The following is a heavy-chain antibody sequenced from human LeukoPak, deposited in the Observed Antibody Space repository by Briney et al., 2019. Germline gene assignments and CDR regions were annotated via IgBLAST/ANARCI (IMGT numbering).Heavy chain of an antibody. Sequence: GGSLRLSCAVSGFAFGSEAMSWVRQSPARGLEWVASISPGGGTTYYADYVKGRFTISRDNAKSSLYLQMNSLRADDTAVYYCARRIAGTATGGYFEPWGRGTLVSVSS. CDR2: ISPGGGTT. J-gene: IGHJ2*01. CDR3: ARRIAGTATGGYFEP. V-gene: IGHV3-23*01. D-gene: IGHD6-19*01. CDR1: GFAFGSEA.